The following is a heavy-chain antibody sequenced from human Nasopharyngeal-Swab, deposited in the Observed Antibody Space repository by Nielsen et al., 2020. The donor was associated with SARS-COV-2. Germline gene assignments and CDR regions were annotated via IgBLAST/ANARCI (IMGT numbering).Heavy chain of an antibody. CDR1: GGSIGSNNYY. Sequence: GSLRLSCTVSGGSIGSNNYYWGWIRQPPGKGLEWIASIYYSGSTYYNPSLKSRVTMSVDTSKNQFSLKLSSVTAADTAVYYCARLPPLQVGTSTFDYWGQGSLVTVSS. J-gene: IGHJ4*02. CDR2: IYYSGST. V-gene: IGHV4-39*01. D-gene: IGHD1-26*01. CDR3: ARLPPLQVGTSTFDY.